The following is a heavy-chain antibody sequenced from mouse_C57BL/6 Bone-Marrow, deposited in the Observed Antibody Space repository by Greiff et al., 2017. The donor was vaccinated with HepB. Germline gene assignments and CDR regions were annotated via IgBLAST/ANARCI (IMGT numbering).Heavy chain of an antibody. CDR2: SRNKANDYTT. CDR1: GFTFSDFY. J-gene: IGHJ1*03. V-gene: IGHV7-1*01. Sequence: EVNVVDSGGGLVQSGRSLRLSCATSGFTFSDFYMEWVRQAPGKGLEWIAASRNKANDYTTEYSASVKGRFIGSRDTSQSILYLQMNALRAEDTAIYYCARVPYYGSSHWYFDVWGTGTTVTVSS. D-gene: IGHD1-1*01. CDR3: ARVPYYGSSHWYFDV.